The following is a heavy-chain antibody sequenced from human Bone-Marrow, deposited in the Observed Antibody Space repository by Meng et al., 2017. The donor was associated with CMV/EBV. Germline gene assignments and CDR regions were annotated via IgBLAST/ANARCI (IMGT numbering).Heavy chain of an antibody. CDR3: ARDHSIAVAGTLNYYYGMDV. D-gene: IGHD6-19*01. CDR1: GFIFSSYE. CDR2: ISSSGSTI. V-gene: IGHV3-48*03. Sequence: GGSLRLSCAASGFIFSSYEMNWVRQAPGKGLEWVSYISSSGSTIYYADSVKGRFTISRDNAKNSLYLQMNSLRAEDTAVYYCARDHSIAVAGTLNYYYGMDVWGQGTTVTVSS. J-gene: IGHJ6*02.